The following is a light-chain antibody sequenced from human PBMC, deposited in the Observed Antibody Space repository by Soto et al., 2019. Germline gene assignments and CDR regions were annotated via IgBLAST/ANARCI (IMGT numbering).Light chain of an antibody. CDR3: QQYESSTWT. Sequence: EIVLTQSPGTLSLSPGERATLSCRASQSVSSSYLAWYQQKPGQAHRLLIYGASSRATGIPDRFSGSGSGTDFTLTISRLEPEDFAVYYCQQYESSTWTFGQGTKVDI. J-gene: IGKJ1*01. V-gene: IGKV3-20*01. CDR1: QSVSSSY. CDR2: GAS.